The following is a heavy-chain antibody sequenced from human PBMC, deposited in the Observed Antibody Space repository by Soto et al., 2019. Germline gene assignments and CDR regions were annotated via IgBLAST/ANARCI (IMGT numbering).Heavy chain of an antibody. CDR2: IWYDGSNT. CDR3: VRDLLGSGGHFDY. Sequence: QVQLVESGGGVVQPGRSLRLSCAASGFIFSSFGMHWVRQAPGKGLEWVAHIWYDGSNTYYADSVKGRFTISRDNSRNTVYLQMNSLRAENTSVYHCVRDLLGSGGHFDYWGQVTLVTVSS. CDR1: GFIFSSFG. V-gene: IGHV3-33*01. D-gene: IGHD7-27*01. J-gene: IGHJ4*02.